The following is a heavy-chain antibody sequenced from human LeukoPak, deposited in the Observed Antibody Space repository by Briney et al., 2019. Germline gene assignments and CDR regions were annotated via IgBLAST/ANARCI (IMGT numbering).Heavy chain of an antibody. Sequence: GGSLRLSCAASGFTFSSYSMNWVRQAPGKGLEWVSSISSSSSYIYYADSVKGRFTISRDNAKNSLYLQMNSLRAEDTAVYYCARGYYDSSGYCLFDYWGQGTLVTVSS. CDR1: GFTFSSYS. V-gene: IGHV3-21*04. CDR2: ISSSSSYI. J-gene: IGHJ4*02. D-gene: IGHD3-22*01. CDR3: ARGYYDSSGYCLFDY.